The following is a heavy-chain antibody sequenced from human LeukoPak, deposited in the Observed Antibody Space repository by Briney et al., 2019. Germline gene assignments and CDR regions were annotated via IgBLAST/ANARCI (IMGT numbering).Heavy chain of an antibody. J-gene: IGHJ5*02. V-gene: IGHV3-30*18. Sequence: GGSLRLSCAASGFTFSTYGMHWVRQAPGKGLEWVAVISDDGTHKYYPDSVKGRFTISRDNPKNTLYLQMNSLRAEDTAVYYCAKGGQQVVRWWFDPWGQGTLVTVSS. CDR1: GFTFSTYG. D-gene: IGHD6-13*01. CDR3: AKGGQQVVRWWFDP. CDR2: ISDDGTHK.